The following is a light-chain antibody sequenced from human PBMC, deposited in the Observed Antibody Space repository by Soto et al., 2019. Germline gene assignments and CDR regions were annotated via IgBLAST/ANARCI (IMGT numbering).Light chain of an antibody. J-gene: IGLJ3*02. V-gene: IGLV2-8*01. Sequence: QSALTQPPSASGSRGQSVTISCTGTSSDVGGYNFVSWYQQHPGKAPKLLIYAVTNRPSGVPDRFSGSKSGNTASLTVSGLQDEDEADYYCSSYGGSNNFWVFGGGTKLTVL. CDR3: SSYGGSNNFWV. CDR2: AVT. CDR1: SSDVGGYNF.